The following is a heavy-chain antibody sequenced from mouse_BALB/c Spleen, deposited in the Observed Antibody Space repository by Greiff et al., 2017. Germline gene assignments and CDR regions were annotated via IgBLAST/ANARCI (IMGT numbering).Heavy chain of an antibody. V-gene: IGHV2-2*02. J-gene: IGHJ4*01. D-gene: IGHD1-1*01. CDR1: GFSLTSYG. CDR3: ARRTYGSSYAMDY. Sequence: VQLQQSGPGLVQPSQSLSITCTVSGFSLTSYGVHWVRQSPGKGLEWLGVIWSGGSKDYNAAFISRLSISKDNSKSHVFFIMNRRQANDTAIYYCARRTYGSSYAMDYWGQGTSVTVSS. CDR2: IWSGGSK.